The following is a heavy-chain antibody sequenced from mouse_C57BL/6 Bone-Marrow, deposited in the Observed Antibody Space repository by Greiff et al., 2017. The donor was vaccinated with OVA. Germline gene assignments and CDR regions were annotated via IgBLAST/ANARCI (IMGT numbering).Heavy chain of an antibody. J-gene: IGHJ3*01. D-gene: IGHD2-5*01. CDR3: ARRGTRYYSNYGFAY. CDR1: GFTFSDYY. Sequence: EVHLQQSGGGLVQPGGSLKLSCAASGFTFSDYYMYWVRQTPEKRLEWVAYLSNGGGSTYYPDTVKGRFTISRDNAKNTLYLQMSRLKSEDTAMYYCARRGTRYYSNYGFAYWGQGTLVTVSA. CDR2: LSNGGGST. V-gene: IGHV5-12*01.